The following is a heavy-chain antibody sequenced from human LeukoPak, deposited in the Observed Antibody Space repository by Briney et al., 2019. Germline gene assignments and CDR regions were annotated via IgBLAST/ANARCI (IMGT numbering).Heavy chain of an antibody. CDR3: ATSVDTALDFDY. Sequence: GGSLRLSCAASGFTFSDYYMSWIRQAPGKGLEWVSYICSSSTYTNYADSVKGRFTIYRDNAKNSLYLQMNSLRAEDTAVYYCATSVDTALDFDYWGQGTLVTVSS. V-gene: IGHV3-11*03. J-gene: IGHJ4*02. CDR2: ICSSSTYT. D-gene: IGHD5-18*01. CDR1: GFTFSDYY.